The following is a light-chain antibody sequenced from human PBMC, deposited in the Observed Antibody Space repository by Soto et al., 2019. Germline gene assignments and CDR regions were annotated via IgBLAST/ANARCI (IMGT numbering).Light chain of an antibody. CDR3: KQTYTSGAT. J-gene: IGKJ1*01. CDR1: QRVDSY. V-gene: IGKV1-39*01. Sequence: DIQVTQSPSSLSASVGDSVTLSCQTSQRVDSYIHWYQHQSGKPPKLLIYAASTLQDGVPSRFSGGGSGTAFSLIITGLQPGDSATYYCKQTYTSGATFGQGTKV. CDR2: AAS.